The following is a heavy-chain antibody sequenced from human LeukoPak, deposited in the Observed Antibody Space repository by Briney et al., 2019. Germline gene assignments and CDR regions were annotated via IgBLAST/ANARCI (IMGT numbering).Heavy chain of an antibody. V-gene: IGHV3-23*01. Sequence: PGGSLRLSCAASGFTFSSYAMSWVRQAPGKGLEWVSAISGSGGSTYYADSVKGRFTISRDNSKNTLYLQMNSLRAEDTAVYYCAKTQHYYDSSGYSFTYFDLWGRGTLVTVSS. D-gene: IGHD3-22*01. CDR2: ISGSGGST. J-gene: IGHJ2*01. CDR1: GFTFSSYA. CDR3: AKTQHYYDSSGYSFTYFDL.